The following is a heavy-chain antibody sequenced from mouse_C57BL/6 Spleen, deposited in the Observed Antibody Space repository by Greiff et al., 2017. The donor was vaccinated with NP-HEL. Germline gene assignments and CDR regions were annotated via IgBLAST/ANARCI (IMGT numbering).Heavy chain of an antibody. CDR3: ARSHGYGGYFDV. Sequence: DVKLVESGGGLVQPGGSLSLSCAASGFTFTDYYMSWVRQPPGKALEWLGFIRNKANGYTTEYSASVKGRFTISRDNSQSILYLQMNALRAEDSATYYCARSHGYGGYFDVWGTGTTVTVSS. J-gene: IGHJ1*03. D-gene: IGHD2-2*01. CDR2: IRNKANGYTT. V-gene: IGHV7-3*01. CDR1: GFTFTDYY.